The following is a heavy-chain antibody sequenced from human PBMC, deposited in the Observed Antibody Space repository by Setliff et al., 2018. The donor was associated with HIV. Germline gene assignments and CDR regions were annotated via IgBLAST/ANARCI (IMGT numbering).Heavy chain of an antibody. V-gene: IGHV4-4*07. J-gene: IGHJ5*02. CDR1: GGSISTYY. Sequence: SETLSLTCTVSGGSISTYYWSWIRQPAGKGLEWIGRVSTSGSTKYNPSLKSRVTMSLDTSKNEFSLKLSSVTAADTAVYYCARGQYCGGGGCYSPSYNWFDPWGQATLVTVSS. CDR2: VSTSGST. D-gene: IGHD2-15*01. CDR3: ARGQYCGGGGCYSPSYNWFDP.